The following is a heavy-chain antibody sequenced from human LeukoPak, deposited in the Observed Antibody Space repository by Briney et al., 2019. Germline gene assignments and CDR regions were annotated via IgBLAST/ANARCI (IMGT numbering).Heavy chain of an antibody. CDR3: ANWGGYGSGSYFDY. Sequence: ASVKVSCKASGYTFTDYYIQWVRQAPGQGLEWMGWINPKSGGINYAQKFQGRVTMTRDTSISTAYMELSRLTSDDTAVYYCANWGGYGSGSYFDYLGQGTLVTVSS. CDR2: INPKSGGI. J-gene: IGHJ4*02. CDR1: GYTFTDYY. V-gene: IGHV1-2*02. D-gene: IGHD3-10*01.